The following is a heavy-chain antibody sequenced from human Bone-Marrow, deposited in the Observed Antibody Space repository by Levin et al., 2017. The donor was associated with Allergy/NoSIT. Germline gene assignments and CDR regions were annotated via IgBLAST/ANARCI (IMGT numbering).Heavy chain of an antibody. CDR1: GGTFSSYT. CDR2: IIPIFGSA. V-gene: IGHV1-69*06. CDR3: APLGYCGCLRCSE. D-gene: IGHD2-2*01. Sequence: SVKVSCKASGGTFSSYTVSWVRQVPGQGLEWMGGIIPIFGSAKYAQKFQGRLTITADKSATTIYMDLSSLRSEDTAVYFCAPLGYCGCLRCSEWGQGTLVTVSS. J-gene: IGHJ4*02.